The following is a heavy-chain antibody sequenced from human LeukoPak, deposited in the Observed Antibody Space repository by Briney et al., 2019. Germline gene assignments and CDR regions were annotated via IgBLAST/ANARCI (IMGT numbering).Heavy chain of an antibody. J-gene: IGHJ4*02. V-gene: IGHV3-21*01. CDR3: ARDIYGSGSYYAY. CDR1: GFTISSHS. Sequence: PGGSLRLSCVVSGFTISSHSMNWVRQAPGKGLEWVSSISENSKDIFYVDSVKGRFTISRDNAKNSLYLQMNSLRAEDTAVYYCARDIYGSGSYYAYWGQGTLVTVSS. CDR2: ISENSKDI. D-gene: IGHD3-10*01.